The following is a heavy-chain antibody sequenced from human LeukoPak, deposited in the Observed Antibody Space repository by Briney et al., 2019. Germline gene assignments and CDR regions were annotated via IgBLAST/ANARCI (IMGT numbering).Heavy chain of an antibody. CDR1: GFAFSTYA. CDR2: IWYDGSNK. CDR3: ARGAYCSDDSCPGAFDI. J-gene: IGHJ3*02. Sequence: GRSLRLSCAASGFAFSTYAMYWVRQAPGKGLEWVTFIWYDGSNKYYADSVKGRFTISRDNSKDTLYLQMNSLRAEDTAVYYCARGAYCSDDSCPGAFDIWGQGTMVTVSS. V-gene: IGHV3-33*01. D-gene: IGHD2-15*01.